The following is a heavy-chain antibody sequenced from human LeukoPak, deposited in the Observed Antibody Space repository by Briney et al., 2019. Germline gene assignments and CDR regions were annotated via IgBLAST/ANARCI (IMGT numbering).Heavy chain of an antibody. J-gene: IGHJ4*02. Sequence: GGYLRLSCAASGFTFSSYAMSWVRQAPGKGLEWVSAISGSGGSTYYADSVKGRFTISIDNSKNTLYLQMNSLRAEDTAVYYCAKNVRYFDLYWGQGTLVTVPS. CDR2: ISGSGGST. CDR3: AKNVRYFDLY. V-gene: IGHV3-23*01. CDR1: GFTFSSYA. D-gene: IGHD3-9*01.